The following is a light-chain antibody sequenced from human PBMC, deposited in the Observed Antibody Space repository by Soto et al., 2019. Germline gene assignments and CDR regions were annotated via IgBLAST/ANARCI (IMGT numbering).Light chain of an antibody. CDR1: QSISGNY. V-gene: IGKV3-20*01. CDR2: GAS. Sequence: IVFTQSPCTLSLSPGEIATLSFRSSQSISGNYLAWYQQKPGQAPRLLIYGASNRDTGIPERFSGSGSGTDFTLTISRLEPQDSAMYYCQQYVISVTFGQGTRLEI. J-gene: IGKJ5*01. CDR3: QQYVISVT.